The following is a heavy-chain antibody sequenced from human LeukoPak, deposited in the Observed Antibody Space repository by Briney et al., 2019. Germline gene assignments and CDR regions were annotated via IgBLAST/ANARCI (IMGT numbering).Heavy chain of an antibody. CDR2: IYYSGST. CDR3: ARATLWRTGTPGQAVDI. CDR1: GGSISSGGYY. J-gene: IGHJ3*02. D-gene: IGHD1/OR15-1a*01. V-gene: IGHV4-31*03. Sequence: PSQTLSLTCTVSGGSISSGGYYWSWIRQHPGKGLEWIGYIYYSGSTYYNPSLKSRVTISVDTSKNQFSLKLSSVTAADTAVYYCARATLWRTGTPGQAVDIWGQGTMVTVSP.